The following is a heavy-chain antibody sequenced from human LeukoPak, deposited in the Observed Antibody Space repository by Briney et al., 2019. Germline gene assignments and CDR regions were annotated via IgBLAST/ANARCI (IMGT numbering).Heavy chain of an antibody. CDR2: ISGSGGST. CDR1: GFTFSSYA. D-gene: IGHD2-15*01. CDR3: GRVFGVVARAFDL. J-gene: IGHJ3*01. Sequence: GGSLRLSCAASGFTFSSYAMSWVRQAPGKGLEWVSAISGSGGSTYYAGSVKGRFTISRDNSKNTLYLQMSSLRAEDTAVYYCGRVFGVVARAFDLWGQGTLVTVSS. V-gene: IGHV3-23*01.